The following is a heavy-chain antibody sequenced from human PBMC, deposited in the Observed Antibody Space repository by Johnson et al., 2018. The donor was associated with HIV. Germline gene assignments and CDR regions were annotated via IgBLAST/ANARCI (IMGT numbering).Heavy chain of an antibody. Sequence: QVQLVESGGGLVKPGGSLRLSCAASGITFSDYYMSWIRQAPGKGLEWVSSISSSGNTLYYADSVKGRVTISRDNAKKSLYLQMNSLRAEDTAVYYCARDKGRGAFDIWGQGTMVTVSS. CDR1: GITFSDYY. D-gene: IGHD3-10*01. CDR3: ARDKGRGAFDI. CDR2: ISSSGNTL. V-gene: IGHV3-11*04. J-gene: IGHJ3*02.